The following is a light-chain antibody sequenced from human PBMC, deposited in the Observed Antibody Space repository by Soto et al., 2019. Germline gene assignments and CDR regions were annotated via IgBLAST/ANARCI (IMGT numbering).Light chain of an antibody. CDR2: GAS. CDR1: QSVDIN. CDR3: QQYRYWPRT. V-gene: IGKV3-15*01. J-gene: IGKJ1*01. Sequence: HSPSTVSVSTGNRVTLSCRASQSVDINLAWYQQKAGQAPRLLVYGASTKATDMPGRFSGRGSGTEFTLTINNLQSEDFAVYYCQQYRYWPRTFGQGTKVDI.